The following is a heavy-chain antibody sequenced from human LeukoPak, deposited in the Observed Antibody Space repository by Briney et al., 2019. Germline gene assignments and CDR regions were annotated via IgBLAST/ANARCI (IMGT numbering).Heavy chain of an antibody. Sequence: PSETLSLTGIVSGYSISSYCWSWIRQPPGKGLEWVGYIYYSGSTNYNPSLKSRVTISVDASKNHFSLKLSSVTAADTAVYYCARDRSLGIIDYWGQGTLVTVSS. CDR1: GYSISSYC. V-gene: IGHV4-59*01. CDR2: IYYSGST. D-gene: IGHD3-16*01. CDR3: ARDRSLGIIDY. J-gene: IGHJ4*02.